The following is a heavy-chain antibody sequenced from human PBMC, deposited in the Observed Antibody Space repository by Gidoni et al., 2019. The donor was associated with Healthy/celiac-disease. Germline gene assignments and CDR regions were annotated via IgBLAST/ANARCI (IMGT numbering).Heavy chain of an antibody. CDR1: GCSIISGSYY. CDR3: ASSLLYYYDSSGYYPLQH. D-gene: IGHD3-22*01. Sequence: QVQLQESGPGLVKPSQTLSLTCTVSGCSIISGSYYWSWIRQPAGKGLEWIGRIYTSGSTNYNPSLKSRVTISVETSKNQFSLKLSSVTAADTAVYYCASSLLYYYDSSGYYPLQHWGQGTLVTVSS. J-gene: IGHJ1*01. CDR2: IYTSGST. V-gene: IGHV4-61*02.